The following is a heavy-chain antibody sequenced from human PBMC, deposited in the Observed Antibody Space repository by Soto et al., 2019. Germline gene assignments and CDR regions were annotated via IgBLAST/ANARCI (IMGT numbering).Heavy chain of an antibody. CDR3: AREYVAAALGDY. CDR2: ISYDGSNK. D-gene: IGHD6-13*01. V-gene: IGHV3-30-3*01. Sequence: GWSLRLSCAASGFTFSSYAMHWVRQAPGKGLEWVAVISYDGSNKYYADSVKGRFTISRDNSKNTLYLQMNSLRAEDTAVYYCAREYVAAALGDYWGQGTLVTVSS. CDR1: GFTFSSYA. J-gene: IGHJ4*02.